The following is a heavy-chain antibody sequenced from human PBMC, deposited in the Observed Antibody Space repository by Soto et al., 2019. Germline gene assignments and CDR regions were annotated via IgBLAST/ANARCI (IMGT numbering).Heavy chain of an antibody. Sequence: GGSLRLSCAASGFTFSNYGMHWVRQSPGKGLEWVAVISYDGSNKYYADSVKGRFTISRDNSKNTLYLQMNSLRAEDTAVYYCAKDRYNSFRGVTYYGMDVWGQGTTVTVSS. D-gene: IGHD1-20*01. CDR3: AKDRYNSFRGVTYYGMDV. CDR2: ISYDGSNK. CDR1: GFTFSNYG. J-gene: IGHJ6*02. V-gene: IGHV3-30*18.